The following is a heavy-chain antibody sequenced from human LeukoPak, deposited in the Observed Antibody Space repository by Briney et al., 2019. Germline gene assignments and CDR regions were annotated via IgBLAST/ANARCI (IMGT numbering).Heavy chain of an antibody. CDR3: ARGWNYDFWSGSLSAFDI. V-gene: IGHV4-34*01. CDR2: INHSGST. CDR1: GGSISNYY. D-gene: IGHD3-3*01. J-gene: IGHJ3*02. Sequence: PSETLSLTCTVSGGSISNYYWSWIRQPPGKGLEWIGEINHSGSTNYNPSLKSRVTISVDTSKNQFSPKLSSVTAADTAVYYCARGWNYDFWSGSLSAFDIWGQGTMVTVSP.